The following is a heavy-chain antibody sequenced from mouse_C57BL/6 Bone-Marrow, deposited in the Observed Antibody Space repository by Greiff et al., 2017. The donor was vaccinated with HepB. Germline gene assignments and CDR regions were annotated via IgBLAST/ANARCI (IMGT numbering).Heavy chain of an antibody. V-gene: IGHV1-22*01. D-gene: IGHD1-1*01. J-gene: IGHJ2*01. CDR2: INPNNGGT. Sequence: VQLQQPGAELVRPGSSVKMSCKASGYTFTDYNMHWVKQSHGKSLEWIGYINPNNGGTSYNQKFKGKATLTVNKSSSTAYMELRSLTSEDSAVYYCAREFYYGSSYYFDYWGQGTTLTVSS. CDR1: GYTFTDYN. CDR3: AREFYYGSSYYFDY.